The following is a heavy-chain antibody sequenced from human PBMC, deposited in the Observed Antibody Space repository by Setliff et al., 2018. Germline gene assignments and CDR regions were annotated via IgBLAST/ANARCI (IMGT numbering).Heavy chain of an antibody. J-gene: IGHJ4*02. D-gene: IGHD6-6*01. V-gene: IGHV4-34*01. CDR3: ARGRNIAARLLDS. CDR1: GGTFSDYY. CDR2: INHRGST. Sequence: KPSETLSLTCAAYGGTFSDYYWTWIRQPPGKGLEWVGEINHRGSTTYNPSLKSRVTISVGTSRDQFSLKVISMTAADTAVYYCARGRNIAARLLDSWGQGALVTVSS.